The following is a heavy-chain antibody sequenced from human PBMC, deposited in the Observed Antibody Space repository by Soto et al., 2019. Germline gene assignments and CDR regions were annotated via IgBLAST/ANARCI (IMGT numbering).Heavy chain of an antibody. D-gene: IGHD3-3*01. CDR1: GCSISSYY. V-gene: IGHV4-59*01. J-gene: IGHJ6*02. CDR2: IYHSGST. Sequence: SETLSLTCTFSGCSISSYYWSWIRQPPGKGLEWIGYIYHSGSTNYNPSLKSRVTISVDTSKNQFSLKLSSVTAADTAVYYCARGVAYYDFWSGSPQGDYYYYYGMDVWGQGTTVTVSS. CDR3: ARGVAYYDFWSGSPQGDYYYYYGMDV.